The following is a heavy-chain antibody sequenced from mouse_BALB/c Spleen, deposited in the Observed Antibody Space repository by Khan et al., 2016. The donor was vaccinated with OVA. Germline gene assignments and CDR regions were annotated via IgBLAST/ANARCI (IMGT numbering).Heavy chain of an antibody. CDR2: ISSGGSYT. Sequence: EVELVESGGGLVRPGGSLKLSCAASGFSFSSYSMSWVRQTPEKRLEWVATISSGGSYTYYPDSVKGRFTISRDNAKNTQHLQVNSLRSEDTAMYYCTGHRSYTCSSPYFDYWGQGTTLTVSS. CDR3: TGHRSYTCSSPYFDY. J-gene: IGHJ2*01. CDR1: GFSFSSYS. V-gene: IGHV5-6-4*01. D-gene: IGHD1-1*01.